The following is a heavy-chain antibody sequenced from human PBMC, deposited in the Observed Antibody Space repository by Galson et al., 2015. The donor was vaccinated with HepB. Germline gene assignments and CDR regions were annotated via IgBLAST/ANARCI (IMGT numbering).Heavy chain of an antibody. V-gene: IGHV3-9*01. CDR1: GFTFDDYA. D-gene: IGHD5-12*01. Sequence: SLRLSCAASGFTFDDYAMHWVRQAPGKGLEWVSGISWNSGSIGYADSVKGRFTISRDNAKNSLYLQMNSLRAEDTALYYCAKAISGYDLSDAFDIWGQGTMVTVSS. J-gene: IGHJ3*02. CDR2: ISWNSGSI. CDR3: AKAISGYDLSDAFDI.